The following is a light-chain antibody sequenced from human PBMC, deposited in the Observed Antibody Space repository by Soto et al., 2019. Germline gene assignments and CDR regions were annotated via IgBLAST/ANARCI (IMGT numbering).Light chain of an antibody. V-gene: IGLV2-8*01. CDR1: SSDVGVYNF. CDR3: SSFAAGNSWV. Sequence: QSALTQPPSASGSPGQSVTISCTGTSSDVGVYNFVSWYQQHPGKAPKLMIYEVTKRPSGVPDRFSGSKSGNTASLTVSGLQAEDEADYYCSSFAAGNSWVFGGGTKVTVL. J-gene: IGLJ3*02. CDR2: EVT.